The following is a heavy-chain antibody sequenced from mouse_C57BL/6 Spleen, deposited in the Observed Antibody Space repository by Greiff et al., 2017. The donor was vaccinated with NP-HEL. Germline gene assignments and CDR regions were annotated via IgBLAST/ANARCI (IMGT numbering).Heavy chain of an antibody. D-gene: IGHD2-10*02. CDR3: AREGYGNSDY. CDR1: GYTFTSYW. V-gene: IGHV1-59*01. CDR2: IDPSDSYT. Sequence: QVQLQQPGAELVRPGTSVKLSCKASGYTFTSYWMHWVKQRPGQGLEWIGVIDPSDSYTNYNQKFKGKATLTVDTSSSLAYMQLSSLTSEDSAVYYCAREGYGNSDYWGQGTTLTVSS. J-gene: IGHJ2*01.